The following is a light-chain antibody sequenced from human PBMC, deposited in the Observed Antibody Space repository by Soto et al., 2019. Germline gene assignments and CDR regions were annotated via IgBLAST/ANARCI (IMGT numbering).Light chain of an antibody. V-gene: IGKV3-20*01. CDR2: CAS. J-gene: IGKJ1*01. Sequence: EIVLTQSPGSLSLSPGQRATLSCRASQSVDTTFFAWYQQKPGQAPRLLIYCASKRATGIPDRVSGSGSGTNFTLIISRLEPEDFAVYYCHQYRSSLTCGQGTKVEIK. CDR3: HQYRSSLT. CDR1: QSVDTTF.